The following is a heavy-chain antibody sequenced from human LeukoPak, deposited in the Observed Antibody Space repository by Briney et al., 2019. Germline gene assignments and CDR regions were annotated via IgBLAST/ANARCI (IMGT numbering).Heavy chain of an antibody. CDR1: GFTFSSYE. J-gene: IGHJ6*02. CDR2: ISSSGSTI. Sequence: GGSLRLSCAASGFTFSSYEMNWVRQAPGKGLEWVSYISSSGSTIYYADSVEGRFTISRDNAKNSLYLQMNSLRAEDTAVYYCARDLGAQYGMDVWGQGTTVTGSS. CDR3: ARDLGAQYGMDV. V-gene: IGHV3-48*03.